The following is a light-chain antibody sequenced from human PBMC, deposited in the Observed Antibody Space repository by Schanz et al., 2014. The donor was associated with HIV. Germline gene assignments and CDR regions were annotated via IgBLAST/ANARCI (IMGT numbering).Light chain of an antibody. CDR2: AAS. V-gene: IGKV1-17*02. J-gene: IGKJ4*01. CDR3: QQPASYPLT. Sequence: DTQMTQSPSTVSASVGDRVTITCRASQSISSYLNWYQQKPGKAPKLLIYAASSLQGGVPSRFSGSGSGTEFSLTISNLQPEDFATYYCQQPASYPLTFGGGTKVEIK. CDR1: QSISSY.